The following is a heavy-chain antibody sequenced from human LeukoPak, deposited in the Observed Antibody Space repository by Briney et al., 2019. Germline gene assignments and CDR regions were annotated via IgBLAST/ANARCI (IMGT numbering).Heavy chain of an antibody. V-gene: IGHV3-23*01. J-gene: IGHJ6*03. CDR3: AKEAYYDILSGSEAEGFMDV. CDR2: LSGSGDST. CDR1: GFTFSSSA. D-gene: IGHD3-9*01. Sequence: GGSLRLSCAASGFTFSSSAMTWVRQAPEKGLEWASPLSGSGDSTYYADSVKGRFTISRDNSKNTLFLEMNRLRAEDTAIYYCAKEAYYDILSGSEAEGFMDVWGKGTAVIVSS.